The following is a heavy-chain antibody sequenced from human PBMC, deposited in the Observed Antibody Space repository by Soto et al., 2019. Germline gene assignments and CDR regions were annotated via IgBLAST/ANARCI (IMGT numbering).Heavy chain of an antibody. CDR3: VRQGIDYLHGLVDV. CDR1: SGPDRSHN. CDR2: VYYTGDT. Sequence: QVQLQQSGPRLVKPSETLSLTCTVSSGPDRSHNWGWIRQPPGRGPEWLGYVYYTGDTAYNPSLRGRDTLSSDTSTNAISLTQNSVSASDTAIYYCVRQGIDYLHGLVDVWGQGTTVSVSS. V-gene: IGHV4-59*08. D-gene: IGHD4-17*01. J-gene: IGHJ6*02.